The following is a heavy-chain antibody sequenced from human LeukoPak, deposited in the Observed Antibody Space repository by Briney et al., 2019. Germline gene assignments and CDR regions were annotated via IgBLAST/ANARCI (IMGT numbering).Heavy chain of an antibody. D-gene: IGHD1-26*01. Sequence: GGSLRLSCAASGFTFSDYYMSWIRQAPGKGLEWVSYISSSGSTIYYADSVKGRFTISRDNAKNSLYLQMNSLRAEDTAVYYCAAELYSGTYGRCCSFAFWGQGTPVTVSS. CDR3: AAELYSGTYGRCCSFAF. V-gene: IGHV3-11*01. J-gene: IGHJ4*02. CDR1: GFTFSDYY. CDR2: ISSSGSTI.